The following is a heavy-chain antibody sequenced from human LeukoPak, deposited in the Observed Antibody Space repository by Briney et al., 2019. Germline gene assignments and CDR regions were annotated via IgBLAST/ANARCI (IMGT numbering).Heavy chain of an antibody. CDR1: GFTFSSYW. V-gene: IGHV3-7*01. Sequence: PGGSLRLSCAASGFTFSSYWMSWVRQAPGKGLEWVANIKQDGSEKYYVDSVKGRFTISRDNAKNSLYLQMNSLRAEDTAVYYCARTLYYYDSSGYSVWFDPWGQGTLVTVSS. CDR2: IKQDGSEK. D-gene: IGHD3-22*01. CDR3: ARTLYYYDSSGYSVWFDP. J-gene: IGHJ5*02.